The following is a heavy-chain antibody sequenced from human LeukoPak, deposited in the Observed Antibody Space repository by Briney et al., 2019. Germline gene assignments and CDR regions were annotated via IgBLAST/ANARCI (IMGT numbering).Heavy chain of an antibody. D-gene: IGHD3-16*02. V-gene: IGHV3-48*01. Sequence: GGSLRLSCAASGFTFDAYAMNWVRQAPGKGLEWLSYITSSGSTIYYADSVKGRFTISRDNAKNSLYLKMNSLRAEDTAVYYCARGGIIWGTYRYFDYWGQGTLVTVSS. J-gene: IGHJ4*02. CDR2: ITSSGSTI. CDR1: GFTFDAYA. CDR3: ARGGIIWGTYRYFDY.